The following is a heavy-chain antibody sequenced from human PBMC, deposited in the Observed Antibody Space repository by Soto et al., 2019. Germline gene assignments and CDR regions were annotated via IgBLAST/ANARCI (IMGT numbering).Heavy chain of an antibody. CDR3: ARVRQGCSANNCYFDP. J-gene: IGHJ5*01. CDR1: GGSVRAPDW. D-gene: IGHD1-1*01. CDR2: VHISGHS. V-gene: IGHV4-4*02. Sequence: QVELQESGPGLVKPSETLSLTCTLSGGSVRAPDWWNWVRQSPDKGLEWIAEVHISGHSNYNPSLRSRVSVSIDSSKNQFYLNLNSVTAADTAIYYCARVRQGCSANNCYFDPWGQGTQVTISS.